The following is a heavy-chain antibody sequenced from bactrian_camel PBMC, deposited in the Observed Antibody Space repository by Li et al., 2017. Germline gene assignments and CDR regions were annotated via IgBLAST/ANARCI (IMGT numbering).Heavy chain of an antibody. CDR3: ARIYARYRALTY. D-gene: IGHD2*01. J-gene: IGHJ4*01. Sequence: VQLVESGGGSVQAGGSLRLSCAASGFIFADYDMTWVRQAPGKGLEWVSTIKSGSGDTTYTDSVKGRFTASRSNAENTLYLHMNSLKTEDTGVYYCARIYARYRALTYWGQGTQVTVS. V-gene: IGHV3S40*01. CDR1: GFIFADYD. CDR2: IKSGSGDT.